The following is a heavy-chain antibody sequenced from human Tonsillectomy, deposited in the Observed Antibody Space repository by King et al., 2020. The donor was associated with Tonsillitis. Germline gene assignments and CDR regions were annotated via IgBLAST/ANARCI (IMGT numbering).Heavy chain of an antibody. Sequence: QLVQSGAEVKKPGESLKISCKGSGYSFTSYWIGWVRQMPGKGLEWMGIIYPGDSDTRYSPSFQGQVTISADKSISTAYLQWSSLKASDTAMYYCARQVYCGGDCYNADAFDIWGQGTMVTVSS. CDR1: GYSFTSYW. CDR2: IYPGDSDT. CDR3: ARQVYCGGDCYNADAFDI. V-gene: IGHV5-51*01. D-gene: IGHD2-21*02. J-gene: IGHJ3*02.